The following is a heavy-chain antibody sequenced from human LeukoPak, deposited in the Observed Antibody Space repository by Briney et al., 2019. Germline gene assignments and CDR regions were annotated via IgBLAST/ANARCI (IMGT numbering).Heavy chain of an antibody. Sequence: PSQTLSLTCTVSGGSISSGDYYWSWIRQPPGKGLEWIGYIYYSGSTYYNLSLKSRVTISVDTSKNQFSLKLSSVTAADTAVYYCARGPEWYDGSGYYYSTPLDYWGQGTLVTVSS. V-gene: IGHV4-30-4*01. CDR2: IYYSGST. J-gene: IGHJ4*02. D-gene: IGHD3-22*01. CDR3: ARGPEWYDGSGYYYSTPLDY. CDR1: GGSISSGDYY.